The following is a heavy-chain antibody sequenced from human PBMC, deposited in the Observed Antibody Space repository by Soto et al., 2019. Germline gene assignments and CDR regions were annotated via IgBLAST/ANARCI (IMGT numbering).Heavy chain of an antibody. CDR3: AREGDHYYGSGSSPYNWFDP. CDR1: GGSISSYY. CDR2: IYYSGST. V-gene: IGHV4-59*01. D-gene: IGHD3-10*01. Sequence: SETLSVTCTVSGGSISSYYWSWIRQPPGKGLEWIGYIYYSGSTNYNPSLKSRVTISVDTSKNQFSLKLSSVTAADTAVYYCAREGDHYYGSGSSPYNWFDPWGHGTLVTVS. J-gene: IGHJ5*02.